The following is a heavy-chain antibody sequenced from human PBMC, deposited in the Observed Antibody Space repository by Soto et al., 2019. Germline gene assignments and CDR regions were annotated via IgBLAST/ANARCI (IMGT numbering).Heavy chain of an antibody. CDR3: ARVTAYCGGDCAGAYYYYYGMDV. CDR2: IIPIFGTA. V-gene: IGHV1-69*13. CDR1: GGTFSSYA. J-gene: IGHJ6*02. D-gene: IGHD2-21*02. Sequence: SVKVSCKASGGTFSSYAISWVRQAPGQGLEWMGGIIPIFGTANYAQKFQGRVTITADESTSTAYMELSSLRSEDTAVYYCARVTAYCGGDCAGAYYYYYGMDVWGQGTTVTVSS.